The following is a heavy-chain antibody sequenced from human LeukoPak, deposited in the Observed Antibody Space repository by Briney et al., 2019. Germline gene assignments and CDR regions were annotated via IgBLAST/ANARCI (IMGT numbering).Heavy chain of an antibody. CDR3: AKGAEGYGYYFDY. J-gene: IGHJ4*02. V-gene: IGHV3-23*01. CDR2: ISGSGGST. CDR1: AFTFSSYW. D-gene: IGHD5-18*01. Sequence: PGGSLRLTCAASAFTFSSYWMRWVRQAPAKGLEWVSAISGSGGSTYYADSVKGRFTISRDNSKNTLYLQMNSLRAEDTAVYYCAKGAEGYGYYFDYWGQGTLVTVSS.